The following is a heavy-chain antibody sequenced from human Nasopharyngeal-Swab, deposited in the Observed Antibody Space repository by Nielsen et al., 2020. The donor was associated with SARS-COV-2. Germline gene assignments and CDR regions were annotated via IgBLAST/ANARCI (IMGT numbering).Heavy chain of an antibody. J-gene: IGHJ6*02. V-gene: IGHV3-33*01. D-gene: IGHD4-17*01. Sequence: GESLTISCAASGFTFSSYGMHWVRQAPGKGLEWAAVIWYDGSNKYYADSVKGRFTISRDNSKNTLYLQMNSLRAEDTAVYYCAGGQGTVTTYCYYGMDVWGQGTTVTVSS. CDR1: GFTFSSYG. CDR3: AGGQGTVTTYCYYGMDV. CDR2: IWYDGSNK.